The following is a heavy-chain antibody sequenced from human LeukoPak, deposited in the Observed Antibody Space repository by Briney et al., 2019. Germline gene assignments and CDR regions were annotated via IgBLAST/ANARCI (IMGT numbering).Heavy chain of an antibody. J-gene: IGHJ1*01. V-gene: IGHV4-30-2*01. CDR2: IYHSGST. Sequence: SETLSLTCTVSGGSISSGGYYWSWIRQPPGKGLEWIGYIYHSGSTYYNPSLKSRVTISVDRSRNQFSLKLSSVTAADTAVYYCARSSLRFLSLDWAEYFQHWGQGTLVTVSS. CDR3: ARSSLRFLSLDWAEYFQH. D-gene: IGHD3-3*01. CDR1: GGSISSGGYY.